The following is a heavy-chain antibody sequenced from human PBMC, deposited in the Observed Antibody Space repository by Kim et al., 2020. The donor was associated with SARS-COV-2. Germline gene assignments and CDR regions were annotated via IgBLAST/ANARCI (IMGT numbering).Heavy chain of an antibody. V-gene: IGHV1-46*01. CDR3: ARGLDY. Sequence: PSGGSTSYAQKFQGRVTMTRDTSTSTVYLELSSLRSEDTAVYYCARGLDYWGQGTLVTVSS. CDR2: PSGGST. J-gene: IGHJ4*02.